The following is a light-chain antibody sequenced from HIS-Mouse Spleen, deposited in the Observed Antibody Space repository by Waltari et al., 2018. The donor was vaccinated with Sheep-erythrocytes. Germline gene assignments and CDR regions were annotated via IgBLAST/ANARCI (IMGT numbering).Light chain of an antibody. CDR1: SSYVGSYNL. CDR3: CSYAGSSTPWV. V-gene: IGLV2-23*01. CDR2: EGS. J-gene: IGLJ3*02. Sequence: QSALTQPASVSGSPGQSITISCTGTSSYVGSYNLVSWYQQHPGKAPKLMIYEGSKRPSGVSNRFSGSKSGNMASLTISGLQAEDEADYYCCSYAGSSTPWVFGGGTKLTVL.